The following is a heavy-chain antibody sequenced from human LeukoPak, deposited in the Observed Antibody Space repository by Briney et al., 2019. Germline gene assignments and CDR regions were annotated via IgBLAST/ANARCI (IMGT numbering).Heavy chain of an antibody. V-gene: IGHV3-66*02. D-gene: IGHD3-3*01. CDR1: GFTVSTKY. CDR2: IYSDGST. CDR3: ASYYLEWLFGWAFDI. J-gene: IGHJ3*02. Sequence: GGSLRLSCAASGFTVSTKYMSWVRQAPGKGLEWVSLIYSDGSTYYADSVKGRITISRDNSKNTLYLQVNSLRAEDTAVYYCASYYLEWLFGWAFDIWGQGTMVTVFS.